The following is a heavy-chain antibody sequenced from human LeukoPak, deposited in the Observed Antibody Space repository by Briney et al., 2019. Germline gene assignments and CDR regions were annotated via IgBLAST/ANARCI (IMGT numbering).Heavy chain of an antibody. CDR2: LSDSGGSP. CDR1: GFTFSNYA. J-gene: IGHJ4*02. V-gene: IGHV3-23*01. D-gene: IGHD3-22*01. CDR3: AKQPDSSCFPSFFDY. Sequence: GGSLRLSCAASGFTFSNYAMTWVRQAPGKGREWVSSLSDSGGSPYYADSVKGRFTTTRDNSKNTLFLQMNSLRAEDTAVYYCAKQPDSSCFPSFFDYWGQGTLVTVSS.